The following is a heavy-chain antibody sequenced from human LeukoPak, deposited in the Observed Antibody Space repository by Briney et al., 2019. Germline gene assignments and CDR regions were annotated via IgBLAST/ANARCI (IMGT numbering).Heavy chain of an antibody. CDR2: INHSGST. CDR1: GGSFSGYY. CDR3: ARASTYCSSTSCYLDY. V-gene: IGHV4-34*01. Sequence: SETLSLTCAVYGGSFSGYYWSWIRQPPGKGLEWIGEINHSGSTNYNPSLKSRVTISVDTSKNQFSLKLSSVTAADTGVYYCARASTYCSSTSCYLDYWGQGTLVTVSS. D-gene: IGHD2-2*01. J-gene: IGHJ4*02.